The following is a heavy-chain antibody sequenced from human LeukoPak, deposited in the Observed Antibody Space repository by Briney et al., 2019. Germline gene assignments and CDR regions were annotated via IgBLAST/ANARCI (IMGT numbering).Heavy chain of an antibody. Sequence: SQTLSLTCTVSGGSISSGGYYWSWIRQHPGKGLEWIGYIYYSGSTYYNPSLKSRVTISVDTSKNQFSLRLSSVTAADTAVYYCARGRGLYLPAAIDYWGQGTLVTVSS. CDR3: ARGRGLYLPAAIDY. D-gene: IGHD2-2*01. J-gene: IGHJ4*02. V-gene: IGHV4-31*03. CDR2: IYYSGST. CDR1: GGSISSGGYY.